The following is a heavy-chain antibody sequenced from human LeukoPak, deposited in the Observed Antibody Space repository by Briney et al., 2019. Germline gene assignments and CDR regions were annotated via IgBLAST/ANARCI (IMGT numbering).Heavy chain of an antibody. D-gene: IGHD7-27*01. Sequence: SETLSLTCTVSGGSISSSSYYWGWIRQPPGKGLEWIGSIYYSGGTYNNPSLKSRVTISVDTSKNQFSLKLSSVTAADTAVYYCARDAGDYMRGFDYWGQGTLVTVSS. V-gene: IGHV4-39*07. CDR1: GGSISSSSYY. CDR3: ARDAGDYMRGFDY. CDR2: IYYSGGT. J-gene: IGHJ4*02.